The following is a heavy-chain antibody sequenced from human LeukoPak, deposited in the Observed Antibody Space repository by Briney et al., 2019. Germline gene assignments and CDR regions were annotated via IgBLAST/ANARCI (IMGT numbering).Heavy chain of an antibody. CDR1: GFTFSSYG. Sequence: GRSLRLSCAASGFTFSSYGMPWVRQAPGKGLEWVAVISYDGSNKYYADSVKGRFTISRDNSKNTLYLQMNSLRAEDTAVYYCAKITMIVVVITFIYYYYGMDVWGQGTTVTVSS. CDR3: AKITMIVVVITFIYYYYGMDV. CDR2: ISYDGSNK. J-gene: IGHJ6*02. D-gene: IGHD3-22*01. V-gene: IGHV3-30*18.